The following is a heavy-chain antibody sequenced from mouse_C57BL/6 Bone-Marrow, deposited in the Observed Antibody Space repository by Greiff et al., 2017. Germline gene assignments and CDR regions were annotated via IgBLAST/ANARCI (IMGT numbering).Heavy chain of an antibody. Sequence: VQLQQSGAELVRPGASVKLSCKASGYTFTDYYINWVKQRPGQGLEWIARIYPGSGNTYYNEKFKGKATLTAEKSSSTAYMQLSSLTSEDSAVYFCAGEGGYYPHFDNWGQGTTLTVSS. V-gene: IGHV1-76*01. J-gene: IGHJ2*01. CDR1: GYTFTDYY. CDR2: IYPGSGNT. D-gene: IGHD2-3*01. CDR3: AGEGGYYPHFDN.